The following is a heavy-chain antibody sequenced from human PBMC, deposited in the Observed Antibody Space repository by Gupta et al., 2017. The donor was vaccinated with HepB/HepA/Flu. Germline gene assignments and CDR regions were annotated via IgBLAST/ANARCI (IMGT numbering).Heavy chain of an antibody. CDR2: INPKTGGT. Sequence: YHMHWARQAPGQGLGWMGGINPKTGGTNYAQKFQGRVTMTRDTAINTVYMEMSRLRSDDTAVYYCAKTDYNVLTGFWMRGVDYWGQGTLVTVSS. V-gene: IGHV1-2*02. J-gene: IGHJ4*02. CDR1: YH. D-gene: IGHD3-9*01. CDR3: AKTDYNVLTGFWMRGVDY.